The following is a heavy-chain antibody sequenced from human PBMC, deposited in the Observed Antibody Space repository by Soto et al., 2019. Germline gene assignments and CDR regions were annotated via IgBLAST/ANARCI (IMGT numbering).Heavy chain of an antibody. V-gene: IGHV4-31*03. D-gene: IGHD1-26*01. CDR1: GGSISSGGYY. CDR2: IYYSGST. CDR3: ARVVRRGYFDY. Sequence: QVQLQESGPGLVKPSQTLSLTCTFSGGSISSGGYYWSWIRQHPGKGLEWIGYIYYSGSTYYNPSLKSRVTISVDTSKNQCSLKLSSVTAADTAVYDCARVVRRGYFDYWGQGTLVTVSS. J-gene: IGHJ4*02.